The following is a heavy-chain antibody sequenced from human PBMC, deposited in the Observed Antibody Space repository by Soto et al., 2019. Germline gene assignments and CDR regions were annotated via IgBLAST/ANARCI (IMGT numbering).Heavy chain of an antibody. CDR2: INAGNGNT. D-gene: IGHD3-22*01. CDR3: ARDDYYDSSGYYYFDY. CDR1: GYTFTSYA. J-gene: IGHJ4*02. V-gene: IGHV1-3*01. Sequence: QVQLVQSGAEVKKPGASVKVSCKASGYTFTSYAMHWVRQAPGQRLEWMGWINAGNGNTKYSQKFQGRVTITRDTXAXTXYMELSSLRSEDTAVYYCARDDYYDSSGYYYFDYWGQGTLVTVSS.